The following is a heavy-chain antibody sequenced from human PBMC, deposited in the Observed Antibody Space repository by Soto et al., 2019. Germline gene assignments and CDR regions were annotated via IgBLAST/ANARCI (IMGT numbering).Heavy chain of an antibody. D-gene: IGHD4-4*01. V-gene: IGHV1-45*02. CDR1: GYTFTYRY. Sequence: ASVKVSCKASGYTFTYRYLHWVRQAPGQALEWMGWITPFNGNTNYAQKFQDRVTITRDRSMSTAYMELSSLRSEDTAMYYCARSGYSKNYYYGMDVWGQGTTVTVSS. J-gene: IGHJ6*02. CDR2: ITPFNGNT. CDR3: ARSGYSKNYYYGMDV.